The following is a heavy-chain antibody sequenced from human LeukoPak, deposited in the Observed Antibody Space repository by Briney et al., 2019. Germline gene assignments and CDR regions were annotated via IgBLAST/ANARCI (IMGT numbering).Heavy chain of an antibody. CDR2: FYTSGNT. D-gene: IGHD4-17*01. CDR1: GASISNYY. Sequence: SETLSLTCTVSGASISNYYWSWIRQPAGSGLEWIGRFYTSGNTNYNPSLKSRVTMSVDTSKNQFSLHLSSVTAADTAVYYRARCDYGDVQDAFDIWGQGTMVTVSS. V-gene: IGHV4-4*07. J-gene: IGHJ3*02. CDR3: ARCDYGDVQDAFDI.